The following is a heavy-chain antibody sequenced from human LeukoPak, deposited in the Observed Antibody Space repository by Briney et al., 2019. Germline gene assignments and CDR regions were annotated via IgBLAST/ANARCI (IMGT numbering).Heavy chain of an antibody. CDR3: ARRTTMDPYYYYDMDV. Sequence: SETLSLTCSVSGGSIRSYYWSWIRQPPVKGLEWIGYIYYSGSTNYNPPLKSRVTISVDTSKNQFSLRLSSVTAAGTAVYYCARRTTMDPYYYYDMDVWGQGTTVTVSS. D-gene: IGHD5-18*01. V-gene: IGHV4-59*01. CDR2: IYYSGST. J-gene: IGHJ6*02. CDR1: GGSIRSYY.